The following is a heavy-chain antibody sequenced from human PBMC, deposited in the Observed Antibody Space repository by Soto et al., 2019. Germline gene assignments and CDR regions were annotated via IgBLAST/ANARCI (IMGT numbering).Heavy chain of an antibody. Sequence: QVQLVQSGAEVKKPGSSVKVSCKASGGPFSNSAINWVRQAPGQGLEWMGGIIPTFTTGSIPIFGTPTYAQNGPGSGTKTADEATSRAEPEPSSRRGDDAAVDDGARDVLGGDSSGRHSYRNSVGGMDVWGQGTTVTVSS. V-gene: IGHV1-69*01. CDR3: ARDVLGGDSSGRHSYRNSVGGMDV. J-gene: IGHJ6*02. D-gene: IGHD6-19*01. CDR1: GGPFSNSA. CDR2: IIPTFTTGSIPIFGTP.